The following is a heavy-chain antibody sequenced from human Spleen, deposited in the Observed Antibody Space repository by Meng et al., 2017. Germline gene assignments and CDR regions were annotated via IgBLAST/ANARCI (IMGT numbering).Heavy chain of an antibody. CDR2: IRSKAYGGTT. CDR1: GFTFGDYA. Sequence: GESLKISCTASGFTFGDYAMSWFRQAPGKGLEWVGFIRSKAYGGTTEYAASVKGRFTISRDDSKSIAYLQMNSLKTEDTAVYYCTRGSDSSSLGSADYWGQGTLVTVSS. J-gene: IGHJ4*02. CDR3: TRGSDSSSLGSADY. D-gene: IGHD6-13*01. V-gene: IGHV3-49*03.